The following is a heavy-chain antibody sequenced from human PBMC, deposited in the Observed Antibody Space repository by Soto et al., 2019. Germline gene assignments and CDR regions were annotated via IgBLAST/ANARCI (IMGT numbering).Heavy chain of an antibody. V-gene: IGHV3-48*03. CDR2: ISTSGSTI. D-gene: IGHD5-12*01. CDR3: VRGEKWLQLSYYFDF. J-gene: IGHJ4*02. CDR1: GFTLSSYE. Sequence: PGGSLRLSFAASGFTLSSYEMNWVRQAPGKGLEWVSYISTSGSTIYYADSVKGRFTISRDNAKNSLYLQMYTLRAEDTAVYYCVRGEKWLQLSYYFDFWGQGTLVTVSS.